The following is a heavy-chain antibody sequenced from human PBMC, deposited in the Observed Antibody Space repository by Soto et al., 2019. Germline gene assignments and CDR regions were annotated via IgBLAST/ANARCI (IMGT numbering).Heavy chain of an antibody. CDR2: IRGRAKKYAT. D-gene: IGHD4-17*01. CDR1: GFNFSGSA. J-gene: IGHJ4*02. Sequence: EVQLVESGGDWVQPGGSLKLSCTGLGFNFSGSALHWVRQPSGKGLEWVGRIRGRAKKYATSYATSVRGRFSLSRDDSKNPAFLQMNSLRDEDTGVYFCFGRGGDSLQDIWGQGTLVTVSS. CDR3: FGRGGDSLQDI. V-gene: IGHV3-73*01.